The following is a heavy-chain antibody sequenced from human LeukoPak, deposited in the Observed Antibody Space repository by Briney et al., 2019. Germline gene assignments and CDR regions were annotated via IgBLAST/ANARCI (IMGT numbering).Heavy chain of an antibody. CDR2: MNPNSGNT. Sequence: ASVKVSCKASGGTFSSYAISWVRQAPGQGLEWMGWMNPNSGNTGYAQKFQGRVTMTRNTSISTAYMELSSLRSEDTAVYYCARVTMVANYYYYYMDVWGKGTTVTVSS. J-gene: IGHJ6*03. D-gene: IGHD3-10*01. CDR1: GGTFSSYA. V-gene: IGHV1-8*02. CDR3: ARVTMVANYYYYYMDV.